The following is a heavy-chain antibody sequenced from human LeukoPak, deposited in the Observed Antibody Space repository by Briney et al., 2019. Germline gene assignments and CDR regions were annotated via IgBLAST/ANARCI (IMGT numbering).Heavy chain of an antibody. J-gene: IGHJ4*02. D-gene: IGHD6-13*01. Sequence: GGSLRLSCAASGFTFSSYAMSWVRQAPGKGLEWVSGISGSGGFTYYADSVKGRSTISRDNSKNTLYLQMNSLRADDTAVYYCTKGGSSWSEIDSWGQGTLVTVSS. CDR2: ISGSGGFT. V-gene: IGHV3-23*01. CDR1: GFTFSSYA. CDR3: TKGGSSWSEIDS.